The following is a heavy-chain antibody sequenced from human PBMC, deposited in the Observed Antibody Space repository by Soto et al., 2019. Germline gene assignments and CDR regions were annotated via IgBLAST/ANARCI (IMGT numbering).Heavy chain of an antibody. V-gene: IGHV4-59*01. CDR1: DGSISVYY. D-gene: IGHD6-13*01. J-gene: IGHJ5*02. CDR2: IYYSGST. Sequence: SATLSLTCPLSDGSISVYYWSWLRQPPGKGLEWIGYIYYSGSTNYNPSLKSRVTISVDTSKNQFSLKLSSVTAADTAVYYCARAGILNWFDPWGQGTLVTVSS. CDR3: ARAGILNWFDP.